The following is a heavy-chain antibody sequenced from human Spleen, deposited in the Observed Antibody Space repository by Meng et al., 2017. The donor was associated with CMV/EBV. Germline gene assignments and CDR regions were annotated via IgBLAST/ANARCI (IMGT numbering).Heavy chain of an antibody. CDR2: INHSGRT. D-gene: IGHD3-10*02. J-gene: IGHJ4*02. Sequence: SETLSLTCTVSGGSVTTEDEDWSWIRQPPGKGLEWIGYINHSGRTHYNPALKSRVTISLDTSKNQFSLKLTSVTAADTAMYYCARNVESYFDSWGQGTLVTVSS. CDR1: GGSVTTEDED. V-gene: IGHV4-30-4*08. CDR3: ARNVESYFDS.